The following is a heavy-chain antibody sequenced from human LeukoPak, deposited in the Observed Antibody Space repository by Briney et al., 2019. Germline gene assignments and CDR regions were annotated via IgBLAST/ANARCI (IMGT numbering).Heavy chain of an antibody. Sequence: SGGSLRLSRAASGFTFSDYYMSWIRRAPGKGLEWVSYIISSGSTIYYADSVKGRFTISRDNAKNSLYLQMNSLRAEDTVVYYCARNGVSGYYDTDAFDIWGQGTMVTVSS. J-gene: IGHJ3*02. CDR1: GFTFSDYY. V-gene: IGHV3-11*04. D-gene: IGHD3-22*01. CDR2: IISSGSTI. CDR3: ARNGVSGYYDTDAFDI.